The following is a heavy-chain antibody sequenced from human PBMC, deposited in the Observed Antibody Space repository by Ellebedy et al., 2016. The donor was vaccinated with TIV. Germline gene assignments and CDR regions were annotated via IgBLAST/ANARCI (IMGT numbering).Heavy chain of an antibody. CDR3: TKGKGGGSDSSAPRYYFDS. V-gene: IGHV3-23*01. Sequence: GESLKISCAASGFTFSSYAMSWVRQAPGKGLEWVSTISHTGTRTYYANSVEGRFLISRDISKRTLYLQMNSLRAEDTAVYYCTKGKGGGSDSSAPRYYFDSWGLGTLVTVSS. J-gene: IGHJ4*01. CDR2: ISHTGTRT. CDR1: GFTFSSYA. D-gene: IGHD6-19*01.